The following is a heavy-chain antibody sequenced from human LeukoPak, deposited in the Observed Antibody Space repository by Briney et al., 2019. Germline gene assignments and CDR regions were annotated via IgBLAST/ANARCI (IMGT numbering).Heavy chain of an antibody. CDR2: FDPEDGET. CDR1: GYTLTELS. Sequence: ASVKVSCKVSGYTLTELSMHWVRQAPGKGLEWMGGFDPEDGETIYAQKIQGRVTMTEDTSTDTAYMELSSLRSEDTAVYYCATDRSTTVVTHIRFDYWGQGTLVTVSS. V-gene: IGHV1-24*01. J-gene: IGHJ4*02. CDR3: ATDRSTTVVTHIRFDY. D-gene: IGHD4-23*01.